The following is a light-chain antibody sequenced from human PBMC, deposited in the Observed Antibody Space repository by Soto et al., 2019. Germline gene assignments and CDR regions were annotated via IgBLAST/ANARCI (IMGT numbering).Light chain of an antibody. CDR1: QSITNW. J-gene: IGKJ3*01. Sequence: DIPMTQSPSTLSASVGDRVTITCRASQSITNWLAWYQHKPGNAPKLLVYDASSLESGVPSRFSGSGSGTEFTVHISSLQPDDFATYYCQQYNSYSPLTFGPGTKVDIK. CDR3: QQYNSYSPLT. V-gene: IGKV1-5*01. CDR2: DAS.